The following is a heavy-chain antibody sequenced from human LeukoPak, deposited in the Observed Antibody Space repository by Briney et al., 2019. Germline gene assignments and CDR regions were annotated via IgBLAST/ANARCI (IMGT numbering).Heavy chain of an antibody. J-gene: IGHJ4*02. D-gene: IGHD2-15*01. CDR1: GFTFRNYA. CDR3: AKDLPDRYSLEY. Sequence: PGRSLRLSCAASGFTFRNYAMYWVRQAPGKGLEWVAFTNYDGSDRCYADSVKGRFTVSRDNPKNTLYLQMNSLRTEDTAVYYCAKDLPDRYSLEYWGQGTMVTAPS. CDR2: TNYDGSDR. V-gene: IGHV3-30*18.